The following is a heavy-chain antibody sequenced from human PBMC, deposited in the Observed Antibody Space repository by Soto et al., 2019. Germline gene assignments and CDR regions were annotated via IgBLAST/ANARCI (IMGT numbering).Heavy chain of an antibody. CDR3: AKLDGGGY. D-gene: IGHD2-15*01. Sequence: QVQLQESGPGLVKPSGTLSLTCAVSGGSISSNNWWSWVRQPPGKGLEWIGEIYHDGSTKYNPSLKSRVTISVDKSQNHFALKLSSVPAADPAVYYCAKLDGGGYWGQGTLVTVSS. CDR2: IYHDGST. CDR1: GGSISSNNW. J-gene: IGHJ4*02. V-gene: IGHV4-4*02.